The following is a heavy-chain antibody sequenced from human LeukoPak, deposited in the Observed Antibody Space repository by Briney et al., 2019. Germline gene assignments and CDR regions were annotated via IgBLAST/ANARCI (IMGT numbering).Heavy chain of an antibody. CDR3: ARSELRLLWFGESKYYFDY. D-gene: IGHD3-10*01. CDR1: GDSISSGDYY. CDR2: ISSSGST. Sequence: PSETLSLTCTVSGDSISSGDYYWSWIRQPAGKGLEWIGRISSSGSTNYNPSLKSRVTISVDTSKNQFSLKLSSVTAADTAVYYCARSELRLLWFGESKYYFDYWGQGTLVTVSS. V-gene: IGHV4-61*02. J-gene: IGHJ4*02.